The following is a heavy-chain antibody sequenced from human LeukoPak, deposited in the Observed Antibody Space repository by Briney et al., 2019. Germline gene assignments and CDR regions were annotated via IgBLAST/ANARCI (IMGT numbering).Heavy chain of an antibody. CDR2: IIPIFGTA. J-gene: IGHJ4*02. Sequence: SVKVSCKASGGTFSSYAISWVRQAPGQGLEWMGGIIPIFGTANYAQKFQGRVTITTDESTSTAYMELSSLRSEDTAVYYCARDLNAFSSSYYLDYWGQGTLVTVSS. V-gene: IGHV1-69*05. CDR3: ARDLNAFSSSYYLDY. CDR1: GGTFSSYA. D-gene: IGHD3-22*01.